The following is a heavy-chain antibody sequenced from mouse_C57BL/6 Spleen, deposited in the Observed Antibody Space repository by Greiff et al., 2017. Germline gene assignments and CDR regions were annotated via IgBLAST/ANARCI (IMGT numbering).Heavy chain of an antibody. V-gene: IGHV1-82*01. CDR3: ARSKGFPFDY. CDR1: GYAFSSSW. Sequence: QVQLQQSGPELVKPGASVKISCKASGYAFSSSWMNWVKQRPGKGLEWIGRIYPGDGDTNYNGKFKGKATLTADKSSSTAYMQLSSLTSEDSAVYFCARSKGFPFDYWGQGTTLTVSS. CDR2: IYPGDGDT. J-gene: IGHJ2*01.